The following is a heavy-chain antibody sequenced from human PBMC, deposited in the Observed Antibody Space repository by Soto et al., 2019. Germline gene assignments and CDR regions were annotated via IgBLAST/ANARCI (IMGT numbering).Heavy chain of an antibody. D-gene: IGHD3-22*01. Sequence: ASVKVSCKASGYTFTSYYMHWARQAPGQRLEWLAWINSGNGDTKYSQKFQGRVTIIRDTSATTAYMELSSLKSEDTAVYYCARNSILAYWGQGTLVTVSS. CDR3: ARNSILAY. CDR2: INSGNGDT. V-gene: IGHV1-3*01. CDR1: GYTFTSYY. J-gene: IGHJ4*02.